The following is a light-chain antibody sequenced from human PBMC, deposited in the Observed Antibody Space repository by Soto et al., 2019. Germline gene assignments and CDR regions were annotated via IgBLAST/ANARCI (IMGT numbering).Light chain of an antibody. CDR3: QSYDSSLSTFYV. V-gene: IGLV1-40*01. J-gene: IGLJ1*01. Sequence: QSVLTQPPSVSGAPGQRVTISCTGSSSNIGAGYDVNWYQQVPGTAPKLLIYGYRNRPSGVPDRFSGSKSGTSASLAITGLQAEDEADYYCQSYDSSLSTFYVFGTGTKVTVL. CDR2: GYR. CDR1: SSNIGAGYD.